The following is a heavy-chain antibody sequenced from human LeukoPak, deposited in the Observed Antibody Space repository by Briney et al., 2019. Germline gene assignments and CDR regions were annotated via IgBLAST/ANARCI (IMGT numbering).Heavy chain of an antibody. V-gene: IGHV3-9*01. CDR2: ISWNSGSI. CDR3: AKDQGPIYGSGSYYTG. D-gene: IGHD3-10*01. CDR1: GFTFDDYA. Sequence: PGGSLRLSCAASGFTFDDYAMHWVRQAPGKGLEWVSGISWNSGSIGYADSVKGRFTISRDNAKNSLYLQMNSLRAEDTALYYCAKDQGPIYGSGSYYTGWGQGTLVTVSS. J-gene: IGHJ4*02.